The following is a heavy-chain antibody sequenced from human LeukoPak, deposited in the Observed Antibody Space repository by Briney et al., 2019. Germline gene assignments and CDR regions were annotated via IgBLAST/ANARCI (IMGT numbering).Heavy chain of an antibody. J-gene: IGHJ4*02. V-gene: IGHV1-46*01. D-gene: IGHD3-22*01. CDR3: ARDNRRSDYYDSSGYQFDY. Sequence: VASVKVSCKASGYTFTGYYMHWVRQAPGQGLEWMGIINPSGGSTGYAQKFQGRVTMTRDTSTSTVYMELSSLRSEDTAVYYCARDNRRSDYYDSSGYQFDYWGQGTLVTVSS. CDR2: INPSGGST. CDR1: GYTFTGYY.